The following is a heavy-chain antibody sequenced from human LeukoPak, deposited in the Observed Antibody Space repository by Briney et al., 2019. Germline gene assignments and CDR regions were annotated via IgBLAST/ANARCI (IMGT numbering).Heavy chain of an antibody. CDR3: ARIWDTSAYWLDY. CDR2: IYYSGTT. Sequence: SETLSLTCTVSGGSINNYSWSWIRQPPGKGLEWIGYIYYSGTTNYNPSLKSRVTISVDTSKNQFSLKLTSVTAADTAVYYCARIWDTSAYWLDYWGQGTLVTVSS. V-gene: IGHV4-59*01. D-gene: IGHD3-22*01. CDR1: GGSINNYS. J-gene: IGHJ4*02.